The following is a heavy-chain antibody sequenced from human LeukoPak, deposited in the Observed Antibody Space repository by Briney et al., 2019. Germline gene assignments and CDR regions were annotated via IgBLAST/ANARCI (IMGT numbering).Heavy chain of an antibody. Sequence: GASVKVSCKASGYTFTSYGISWVRQAPGQGLEWMGWISAYNGNTNYAQNLQGRVTMTTDTSTNTAYVELRSLRSDDTAVYFCARESITTVTTEDDVFHYWGQGTLVTVSS. CDR1: GYTFTSYG. J-gene: IGHJ4*02. CDR3: ARESITTVTTEDDVFHY. V-gene: IGHV1-18*01. D-gene: IGHD4-11*01. CDR2: ISAYNGNT.